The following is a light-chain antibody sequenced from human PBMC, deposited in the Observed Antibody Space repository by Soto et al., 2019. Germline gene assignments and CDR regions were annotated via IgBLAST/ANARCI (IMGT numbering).Light chain of an antibody. J-gene: IGKJ2*01. CDR2: AAS. Sequence: DIQMTQSPSSLSASVGDRVTITCRASQSIRYYLNWYQQKPGKAPKLLIYAASSLQSGVPSRFSGSGSGTDFTLTISSLQPEDFATYYWQQSYSTPQNTFGQGTKLESK. CDR1: QSIRYY. CDR3: QQSYSTPQNT. V-gene: IGKV1-39*01.